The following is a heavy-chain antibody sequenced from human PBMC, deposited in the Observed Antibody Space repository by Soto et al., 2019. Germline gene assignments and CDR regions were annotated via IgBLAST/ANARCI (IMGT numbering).Heavy chain of an antibody. Sequence: QVQLVQSGAEVKKPGASVKVSCKASGYTFASYAISWMRQAPGQGLEWMGWISAYNGNTNYAQKLQGRVTMTTDTSTSTANMELRSLRSDDTAVYYCTRDPPPPDYWGQGTLVTVSS. V-gene: IGHV1-18*01. CDR3: TRDPPPPDY. CDR1: GYTFASYA. CDR2: ISAYNGNT. J-gene: IGHJ4*02.